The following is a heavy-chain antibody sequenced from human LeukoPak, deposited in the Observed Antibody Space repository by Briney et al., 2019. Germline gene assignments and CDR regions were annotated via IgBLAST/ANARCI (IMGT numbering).Heavy chain of an antibody. V-gene: IGHV4-34*01. CDR3: ARVGAAPHNWFDP. J-gene: IGHJ5*02. CDR2: INHSGST. Sequence: SETLSLTCAVYGGSFSGYYWSWIRQPPGKGLEWVGEINHSGSTNYNPSLKSRVTISVDTAKNQFSLKLSSVTAADTAVYYCARVGAAPHNWFDPWGQGTLVTVSS. D-gene: IGHD6-6*01. CDR1: GGSFSGYY.